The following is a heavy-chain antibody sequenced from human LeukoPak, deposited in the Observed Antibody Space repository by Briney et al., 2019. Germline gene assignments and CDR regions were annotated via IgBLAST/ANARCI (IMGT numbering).Heavy chain of an antibody. CDR1: GGSIGSGAYY. CDR3: ARGRDYGEGY. CDR2: INHSGST. D-gene: IGHD4-17*01. Sequence: PSQTLSLSCAVSGGSIGSGAYYWNWIRQPPGKGLEWIGEINHSGSTNYNPSLKSRVTISVDTSKNQFSLKLSSVTAADTAVYYCARGRDYGEGYWGQGTLVTVSS. V-gene: IGHV4-30-2*01. J-gene: IGHJ4*02.